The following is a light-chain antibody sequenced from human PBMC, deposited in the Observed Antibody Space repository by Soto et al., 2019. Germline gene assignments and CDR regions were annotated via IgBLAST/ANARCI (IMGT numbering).Light chain of an antibody. CDR3: SSYTSGTPLYG. CDR1: SSDVGGYNY. Sequence: QSALTQPASVSGSPGQSITISCTGTSSDVGGYNYVSWYQHHAGKAPRLMIFACSNRPSGVWPRVSGSRSGNTASLTISGLQVEDEADSFCSSYTSGTPLYGFGTGPKLSVL. V-gene: IGLV2-14*01. CDR2: ACS. J-gene: IGLJ1*01.